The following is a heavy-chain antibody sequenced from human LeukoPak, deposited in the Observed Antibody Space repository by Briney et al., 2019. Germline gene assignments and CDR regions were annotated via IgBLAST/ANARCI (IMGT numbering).Heavy chain of an antibody. D-gene: IGHD1-1*01. V-gene: IGHV1-69*05. CDR2: IIPIFGTA. CDR1: GGTFSSYA. J-gene: IGHJ6*03. Sequence: SVKVSCKASGGTFSSYAISWVRQAPGQGLEWMGGIIPIFGTANYAQKFQGRVTITTDESTSTAYMELSSLRSDDTAVYYCARDAGERYAIYYYYMDVWGKGTTVTVSS. CDR3: ARDAGERYAIYYYYMDV.